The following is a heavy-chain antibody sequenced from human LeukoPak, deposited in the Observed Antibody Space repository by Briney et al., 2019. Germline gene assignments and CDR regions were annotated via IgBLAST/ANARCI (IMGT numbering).Heavy chain of an antibody. J-gene: IGHJ4*02. D-gene: IGHD6-6*01. CDR2: INHSGST. CDR3: ARGLVEYGSSEGYY. V-gene: IGHV4-34*01. CDR1: GGSFSGYY. Sequence: KPSETLSLTCAVYGGSFSGYYWSWIRQPPGKGLEWIGEINHSGSTNYNPSLKSRVTISVDTSKNQFSLKLSSVTAADTAVYYCARGLVEYGSSEGYYWGQGTLVTVSS.